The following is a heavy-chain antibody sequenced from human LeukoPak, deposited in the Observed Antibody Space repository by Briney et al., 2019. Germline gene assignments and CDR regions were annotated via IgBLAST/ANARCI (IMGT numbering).Heavy chain of an antibody. V-gene: IGHV4-4*07. J-gene: IGHJ4*02. CDR2: IYPSGST. D-gene: IGHD3-3*01. CDR3: ARTSDFWSGYHDY. CDR1: GGSIRTSY. Sequence: SETLSLTCSVSGGSIRTSYWSWIRQPAGKGLEWIGIIYPSGSTNFNPSLKSRVTMSVDTSNNQFSLKLSSVTAADSGVYYCARTSDFWSGYHDYWGQGTLVTVSS.